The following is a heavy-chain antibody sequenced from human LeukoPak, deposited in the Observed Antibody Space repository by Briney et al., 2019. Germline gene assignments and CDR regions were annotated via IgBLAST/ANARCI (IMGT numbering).Heavy chain of an antibody. D-gene: IGHD2-21*01. CDR2: VKGKTDGAAP. Sequence: PGGSLRLSCTTSGFTISNAWMSWVRQAPGKGLEWVGRVKGKTDGAAPDYAAPVKGRFSISTDDSRDTLYLQMRGLKTEDTAVYYCITEHNWGHGTLVTVSS. J-gene: IGHJ4*01. CDR1: GFTISNAW. V-gene: IGHV3-15*01. CDR3: ITEHN.